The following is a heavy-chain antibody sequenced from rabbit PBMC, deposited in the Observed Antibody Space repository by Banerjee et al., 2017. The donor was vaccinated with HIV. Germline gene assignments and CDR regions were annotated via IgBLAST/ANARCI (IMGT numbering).Heavy chain of an antibody. J-gene: IGHJ6*01. CDR3: GRDRDGDAGYGSLAL. CDR2: IYSSNGDK. V-gene: IGHV1S43*01. Sequence: QSLEESGGGLVQPGGSLTLSCKASGFDFSSYGVSWVRQAPGKGLELIACIYSSNGDKWYASWVNGRFTISRSTSLNTVDLKMTSLTVADTATYFCGRDRDGDAGYGSLALWGQGTLVTVS. D-gene: IGHD6-1*01. CDR1: GFDFSSYGV.